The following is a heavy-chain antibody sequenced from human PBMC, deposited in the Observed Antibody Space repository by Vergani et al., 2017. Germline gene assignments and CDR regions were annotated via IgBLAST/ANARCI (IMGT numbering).Heavy chain of an antibody. CDR3: ASAGPSGGWFDP. J-gene: IGHJ5*02. CDR2: IIPILGIA. Sequence: QVQLVQSGAEVKKPGSSVKVSCKASVGTFSSYTISWVRQAPGQGLEWMGRIIPILGIANYAQKFQGRVTITADKSTSTAYMELSSLRSEDTAVYYCASAGPSGGWFDPWGQGTLVTVSS. CDR1: VGTFSSYT. D-gene: IGHD1-26*01. V-gene: IGHV1-69*02.